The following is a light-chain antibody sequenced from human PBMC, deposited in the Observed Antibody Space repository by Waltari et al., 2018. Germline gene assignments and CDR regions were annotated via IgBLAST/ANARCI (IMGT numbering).Light chain of an antibody. CDR2: DVS. CDR1: SSDVGNYNY. J-gene: IGLJ1*01. CDR3: CSYAGRYTYV. Sequence: QSALTQPRSVSGSPGQSVTISCTGTSSDVGNYNYVSCYQQPPGKAPNFMIFDVSQRPSGVPDRFSGSKSGSTASLTISGLQAEDEADYYCCSYAGRYTYVFGTGTKVTVL. V-gene: IGLV2-11*01.